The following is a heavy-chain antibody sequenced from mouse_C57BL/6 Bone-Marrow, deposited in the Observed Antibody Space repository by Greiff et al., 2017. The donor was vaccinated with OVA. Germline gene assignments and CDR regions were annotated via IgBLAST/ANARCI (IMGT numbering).Heavy chain of an antibody. Sequence: QVQLQQSGAELARPGASVKMSCKASGYTFTSYTMHWVKQRPGQGLEWIGYINPSSGYTKYNQKFKDKATLTADKSSGTAYMQLSSLTSEDSAVYYCARYYYGSSYAYWGQGTLVTVSA. V-gene: IGHV1-4*01. D-gene: IGHD1-1*01. CDR1: GYTFTSYT. CDR2: INPSSGYT. CDR3: ARYYYGSSYAY. J-gene: IGHJ3*01.